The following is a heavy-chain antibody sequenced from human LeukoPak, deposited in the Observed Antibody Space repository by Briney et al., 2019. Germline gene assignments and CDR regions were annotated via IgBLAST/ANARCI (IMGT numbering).Heavy chain of an antibody. CDR2: IYSSGST. CDR3: ARGKSCCGGDCYGY. J-gene: IGHJ4*02. CDR1: GASINSYY. Sequence: PSETLSLTCNVSGASINSYYWIWIRQPAGEGLEWIGRIYSSGSTNYNPSLKSRVTMSVDTSKNQFSLKLSSVTAADTAVYYCARGKSCCGGDCYGYWGQGTLVTVSS. D-gene: IGHD2-21*02. V-gene: IGHV4-4*07.